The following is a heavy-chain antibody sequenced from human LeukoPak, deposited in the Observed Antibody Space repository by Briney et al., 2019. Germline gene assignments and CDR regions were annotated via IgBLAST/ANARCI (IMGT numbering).Heavy chain of an antibody. CDR1: GFVFSDFY. CDR2: ISPDGS. V-gene: IGHV3-11*06. CDR3: AKDRVGYCSGGSCYSEAYWFDP. J-gene: IGHJ5*02. D-gene: IGHD2-15*01. Sequence: PGGSLRLSCAGSGFVFSDFYINWIRHSPGKGLEWLAYISPDGSYTTYGDSVKGRFTISRDNSKNTLYLQTNSLRAEDTAVYYCAKDRVGYCSGGSCYSEAYWFDPWGQGTLVTVSS.